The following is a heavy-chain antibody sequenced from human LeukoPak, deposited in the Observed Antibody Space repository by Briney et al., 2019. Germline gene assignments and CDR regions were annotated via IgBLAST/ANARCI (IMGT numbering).Heavy chain of an antibody. CDR3: ARNTGGTLTL. J-gene: IGHJ4*02. Sequence: GESLKISCTGSGYTFTDHWISWVRRMPGKGLEWMGRIEPSDSYTQYIPSLQGHVTISTDKSISTAYLQWSSLKASDTAIYYCARNTGGTLTLWGQGTLVTVSS. CDR2: IEPSDSYT. CDR1: GYTFTDHW. D-gene: IGHD1-14*01. V-gene: IGHV5-10-1*01.